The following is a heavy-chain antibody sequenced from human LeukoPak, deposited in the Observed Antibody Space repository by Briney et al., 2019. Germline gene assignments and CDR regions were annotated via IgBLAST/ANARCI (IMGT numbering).Heavy chain of an antibody. CDR3: ARDSDGDYEFDY. CDR1: GYTFTGYY. D-gene: IGHD4-17*01. J-gene: IGHJ4*02. Sequence: ASVKVSCKASGYTFTGYYMHWVRQAPGQGLEWMGWINPNSGGTNYAQKFQGRVTMTRDTSISTAYMELSRLRSDDTAVYYCARDSDGDYEFDYWGQGTLVTVSS. CDR2: INPNSGGT. V-gene: IGHV1-2*02.